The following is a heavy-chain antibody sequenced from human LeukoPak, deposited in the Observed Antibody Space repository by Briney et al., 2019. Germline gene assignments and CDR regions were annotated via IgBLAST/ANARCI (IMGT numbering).Heavy chain of an antibody. CDR3: ARGGVVAAAGTGYYYYYMDV. Sequence: GGSLRLSCAASGFTFSSYWMSWVRQAPGKGLEWVANIKQDGSEKYYVDSVKGRFTIPRDNAKNSLYLQMNSLRAEDTAVYYCARGGVVAAAGTGYYYYYMDVWGKGTTVTVSS. CDR2: IKQDGSEK. V-gene: IGHV3-7*01. CDR1: GFTFSSYW. J-gene: IGHJ6*03. D-gene: IGHD6-13*01.